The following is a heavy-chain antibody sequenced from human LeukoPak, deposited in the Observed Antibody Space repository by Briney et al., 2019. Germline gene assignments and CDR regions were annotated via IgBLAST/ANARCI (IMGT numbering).Heavy chain of an antibody. CDR2: ISSSSSTI. CDR1: GFTFSSYS. Sequence: GGSLRLSCAASGFTFSSYSMNWVRQAPGKGLEGVSYISSSSSTIYYADSVKGRFTISRDNAKNSLYLQMNSLRAEDTAVYYCAREAVGDCGGDCYIDYWGQGTLVTVSS. CDR3: AREAVGDCGGDCYIDY. D-gene: IGHD2-21*02. J-gene: IGHJ4*02. V-gene: IGHV3-48*01.